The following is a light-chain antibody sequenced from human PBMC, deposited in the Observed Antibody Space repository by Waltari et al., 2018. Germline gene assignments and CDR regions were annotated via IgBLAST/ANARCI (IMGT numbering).Light chain of an antibody. CDR3: QHYVRLPVS. CDR1: QSVSRS. J-gene: IGKJ1*01. CDR2: GAS. V-gene: IGKV3-20*01. Sequence: EIVLTQSPGTLSLSPGERATLSCRASQSVSRSLAWYQQKPGQAPRLLIYGASSRATGGPDRFSGSCSGTDFSLTISRLEPEDFAVYYCQHYVRLPVSFGQGTKVEIK.